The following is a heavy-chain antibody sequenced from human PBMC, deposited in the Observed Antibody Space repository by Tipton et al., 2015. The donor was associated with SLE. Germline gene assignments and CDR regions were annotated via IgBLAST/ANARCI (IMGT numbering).Heavy chain of an antibody. CDR2: IYDNGTP. Sequence: TLSLTCTVSGGSVGSGSYYWNWIRQPPGKGLEWIGYIYDNGTPNYNPSLKSRATISMDTSKNQFSLKLTSVTASDTALYYCARYRREGVTWAWYFDLWGRGTLVTVSS. V-gene: IGHV4-61*01. CDR3: ARYRREGVTWAWYFDL. CDR1: GGSVGSGSYY. J-gene: IGHJ2*01. D-gene: IGHD7-27*01.